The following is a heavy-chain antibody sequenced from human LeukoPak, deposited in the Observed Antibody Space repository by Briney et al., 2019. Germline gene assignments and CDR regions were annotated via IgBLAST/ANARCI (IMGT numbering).Heavy chain of an antibody. Sequence: GGSLRLSCAVSGLPFSSYWMHWVRQAPGKGLVWVSHINNDGSRTTYADSVKGRFTISRDNAKNTLYLQMNCLRAEDTAVYYCARGTGYAVFDIWGQGTMVTVSS. J-gene: IGHJ3*02. CDR3: ARGTGYAVFDI. D-gene: IGHD5-12*01. CDR1: GLPFSSYW. V-gene: IGHV3-74*01. CDR2: INNDGSRT.